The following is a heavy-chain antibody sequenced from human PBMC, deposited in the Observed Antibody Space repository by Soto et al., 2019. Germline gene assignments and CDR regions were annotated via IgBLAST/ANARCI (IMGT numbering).Heavy chain of an antibody. V-gene: IGHV4-30-2*01. J-gene: IGHJ6*02. Sequence: SETLSLTCAVSGGSISSGGYSWSWIRQPPGKGLEWIGYIYHSGSTYYNPSLKSRVTISVDRSKNQFSLKLSSVTAADTAVYYCARAVRDHYYDYYGMDVWGQGTTVTVSS. CDR1: GGSISSGGYS. CDR2: IYHSGST. CDR3: ARAVRDHYYDYYGMDV.